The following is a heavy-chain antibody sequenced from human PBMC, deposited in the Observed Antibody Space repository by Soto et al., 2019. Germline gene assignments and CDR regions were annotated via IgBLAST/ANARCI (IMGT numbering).Heavy chain of an antibody. CDR2: IYHSGST. V-gene: IGHV4-39*01. D-gene: IGHD3-10*02. CDR1: GGSINSSSYY. CDR3: ARLRYVRRLDY. Sequence: SETLSLTCTVSGGSINSSSYYWGWIRQPPGKGLEWIGSIYHSGSTYYNPSLKSRVTISVDTSKNQFSLKLSSVTAADTAVYYCARLRYVRRLDYWGQGTLVTVSS. J-gene: IGHJ4*02.